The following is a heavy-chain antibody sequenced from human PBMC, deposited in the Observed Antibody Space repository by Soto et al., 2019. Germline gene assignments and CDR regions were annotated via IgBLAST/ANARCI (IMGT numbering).Heavy chain of an antibody. Sequence: SETLSLTCSVSGAAGTAGDSTCTCCRQHAGKGLEWLGYISHSGSTDYNPSLKSRLSISGDTSKNHFSLTLTSVTAADAAVYYCATIGVSGYLDVWGQGTTVTVSS. D-gene: IGHD3-16*02. J-gene: IGHJ6*02. CDR1: GAAGTAGDST. V-gene: IGHV4-31*03. CDR3: ATIGVSGYLDV. CDR2: ISHSGST.